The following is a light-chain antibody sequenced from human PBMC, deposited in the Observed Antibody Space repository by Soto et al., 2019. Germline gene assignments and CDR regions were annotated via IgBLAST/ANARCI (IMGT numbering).Light chain of an antibody. Sequence: SYELTQPPSVSVAPGKTARITCGGNNIGSKSVHWYQQKPGQAPVLVIYYDSDRPSGIPERFSGSNSGNTATLTISRVEAGDEADYYCQVCDSSSDRVFGGGTKLTVL. J-gene: IGLJ3*02. CDR2: YDS. CDR3: QVCDSSSDRV. CDR1: NIGSKS. V-gene: IGLV3-21*04.